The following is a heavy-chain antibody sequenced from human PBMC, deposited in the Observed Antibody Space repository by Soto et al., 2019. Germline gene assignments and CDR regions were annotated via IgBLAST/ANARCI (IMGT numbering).Heavy chain of an antibody. CDR1: GFTFSSYS. CDR3: AREDRDGDGTYAFDI. Sequence: EVQLVESGGGLVKPGGSLRLSCAASGFTFSSYSMNWVRQAPGKGLEWVSSISSSSSYIYYADSVKGRFTISRDNAKNSLYLQMNSLRAEDTAVYYCAREDRDGDGTYAFDIWGQGTMVTVSS. CDR2: ISSSSSYI. V-gene: IGHV3-21*01. J-gene: IGHJ3*02.